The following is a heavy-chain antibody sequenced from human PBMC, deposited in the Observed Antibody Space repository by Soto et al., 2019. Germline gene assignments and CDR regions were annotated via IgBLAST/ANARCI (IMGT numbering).Heavy chain of an antibody. D-gene: IGHD2-15*01. J-gene: IGHJ4*02. Sequence: SETLSLTCTVSGGSISSYYWSWIRQPPGKGLEWIGYIYYSGSTNYNPSLKSRVTISVDTSKNQFSLKLSSVTAADTAVYYCASQTKRYRPFDYWGQGTLVTVSS. V-gene: IGHV4-59*01. CDR2: IYYSGST. CDR1: GGSISSYY. CDR3: ASQTKRYRPFDY.